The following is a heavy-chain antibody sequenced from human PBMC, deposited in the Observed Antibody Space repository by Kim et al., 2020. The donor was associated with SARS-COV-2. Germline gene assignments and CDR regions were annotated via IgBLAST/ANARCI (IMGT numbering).Heavy chain of an antibody. CDR1: GFTFSSYA. CDR3: AKYLWFGESIYGMDV. Sequence: LSLTCAASGFTFSSYAMSWVRQAPGKGLEWVSAISGSGGSTYYADSVKGRFTISRDNSKNTLYLQMNSLRAEDTAVYYCAKYLWFGESIYGMDVWGQGTTVTVSS. D-gene: IGHD3-10*01. J-gene: IGHJ6*02. V-gene: IGHV3-23*01. CDR2: ISGSGGST.